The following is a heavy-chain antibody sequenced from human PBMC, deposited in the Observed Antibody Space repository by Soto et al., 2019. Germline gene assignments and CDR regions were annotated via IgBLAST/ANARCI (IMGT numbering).Heavy chain of an antibody. D-gene: IGHD2-21*01. CDR1: GFTFSDYY. CDR2: ISVSFDV. J-gene: IGHJ4*02. CDR3: ARAPDCGTGSCYRHFDH. V-gene: IGHV3-11*01. Sequence: QVQLAESGGALIKPGGSLRLSCAAPGFTFSDYYMSWVRQAPGKGLEWVAYISVSFDVYYADSVKGRFTISRDNAKKSLYLQMDAVRAEDTALYYCARAPDCGTGSCYRHFDHWGQGTRVAVSS.